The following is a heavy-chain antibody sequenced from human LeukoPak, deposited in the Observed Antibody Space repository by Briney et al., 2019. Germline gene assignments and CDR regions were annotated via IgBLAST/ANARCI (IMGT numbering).Heavy chain of an antibody. D-gene: IGHD2-15*01. J-gene: IGHJ6*03. CDR1: GGSISSSSYY. Sequence: SETLSLTCTVSGGSISSSSYYWGWIRQPPGKGLEWIGSIYYSGSTYYNPSLKSRVTISVDTSKNQFSLKLSSVTAADTAVYYCAREVGYCSGGSCYGPDYYYYMDVWGKGTTVTVSS. CDR2: IYYSGST. V-gene: IGHV4-39*07. CDR3: AREVGYCSGGSCYGPDYYYYMDV.